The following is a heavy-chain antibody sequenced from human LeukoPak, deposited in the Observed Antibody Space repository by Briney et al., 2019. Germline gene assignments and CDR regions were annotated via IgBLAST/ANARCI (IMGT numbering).Heavy chain of an antibody. Sequence: SETLSLTCAVYGGSFSGYYWSWIRQPPGKRLEWIGEINHSGSTNYNPSLKSRVTISVDTSKNQFSLKLSSVTAADTAVYYCARGGSGSSPYYYYYYGMDVWGQGTTVTVSS. V-gene: IGHV4-34*01. CDR2: INHSGST. J-gene: IGHJ6*02. D-gene: IGHD3-22*01. CDR3: ARGGSGSSPYYYYYYGMDV. CDR1: GGSFSGYY.